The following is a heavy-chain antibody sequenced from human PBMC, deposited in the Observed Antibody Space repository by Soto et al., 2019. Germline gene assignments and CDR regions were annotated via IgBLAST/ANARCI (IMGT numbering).Heavy chain of an antibody. CDR2: IYYSGST. J-gene: IGHJ5*02. Sequence: PSETLSLTCTVSGGSISSSSYYWGWIRQPPGKGLEWIGSIYYSGSTYYNPSLKSRVTISVDTSKNQFSLKLSSVTAADTAVYYCARQSEIKITGTTWFDPWGQGTLVTVSS. D-gene: IGHD1-7*01. V-gene: IGHV4-39*01. CDR3: ARQSEIKITGTTWFDP. CDR1: GGSISSSSYY.